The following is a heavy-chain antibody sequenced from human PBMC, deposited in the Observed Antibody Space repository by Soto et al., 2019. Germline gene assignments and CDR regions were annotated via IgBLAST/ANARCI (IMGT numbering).Heavy chain of an antibody. CDR3: TRDLRYYDILSGGMDV. D-gene: IGHD3-9*01. J-gene: IGHJ6*02. CDR2: ISAYNGNT. V-gene: IGHV1-18*01. CDR1: GYTFTSYG. Sequence: QVQLVQSGAEVKKPGASVKVSCKASGYTFTSYGISWVRQAPGQGLEWMGWISAYNGNTNYAQKLQGRVTMTTDTSTSTAYMELRSLRSDDTAVYYCTRDLRYYDILSGGMDVWGQGTTVTVSS.